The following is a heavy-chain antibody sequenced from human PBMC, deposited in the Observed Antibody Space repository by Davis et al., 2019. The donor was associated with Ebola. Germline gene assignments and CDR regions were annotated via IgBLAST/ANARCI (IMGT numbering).Heavy chain of an antibody. J-gene: IGHJ4*02. CDR1: GGSISSGGYS. CDR2: IYYSGKN. Sequence: MPSETLSLTCAVSGGSISSGGYSWNWIRQPPGKGLEWIGNIYYSGKNNYNPSLKSRLSMSVDTSKNQFSLKLNSVTAADTAMYFCAREAWGGIDYWGPGTLVSVSS. V-gene: IGHV4-30-4*07. CDR3: AREAWGGIDY. D-gene: IGHD3-16*01.